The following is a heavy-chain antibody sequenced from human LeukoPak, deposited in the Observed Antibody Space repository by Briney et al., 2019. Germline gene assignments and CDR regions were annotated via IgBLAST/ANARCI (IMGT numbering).Heavy chain of an antibody. D-gene: IGHD3-22*01. J-gene: IGHJ6*03. V-gene: IGHV4-30-2*01. CDR3: ARGRQDVTMIVVVMTAVSYYLDV. CDR2: IFHTGHT. Sequence: PSETLSLTCAVFGGSISSGDYPWSWIRQPPGKGLEWIGYIFHTGHTSYNPSLKSRVTISVDMSKNQLSLKLSSVTAADTAVYYCARGRQDVTMIVVVMTAVSYYLDVWGKGTTVTVS. CDR1: GGSISSGDYP.